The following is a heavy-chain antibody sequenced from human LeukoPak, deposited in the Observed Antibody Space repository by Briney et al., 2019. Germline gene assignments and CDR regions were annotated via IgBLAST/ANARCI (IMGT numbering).Heavy chain of an antibody. D-gene: IGHD6-19*01. J-gene: IGHJ4*02. CDR3: AAASLDVWQWLGIDY. CDR2: FDPEDGET. Sequence: GASVKVSCKVSGYTLTELSMHWVRQAPGKGLEWMGGFDPEDGETIYAQKFQERVTITRDMSTSTAYMELSSLRSEDTAVYYCAAASLDVWQWLGIDYWGQGTLVTVSS. V-gene: IGHV1-24*01. CDR1: GYTLTELS.